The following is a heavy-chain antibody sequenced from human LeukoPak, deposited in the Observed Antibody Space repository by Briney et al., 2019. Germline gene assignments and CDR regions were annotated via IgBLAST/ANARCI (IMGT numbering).Heavy chain of an antibody. CDR1: GFTFSSYA. J-gene: IGHJ6*02. CDR3: AKNYESGRGVPYSMDV. V-gene: IGHV3-23*01. Sequence: GGSLRLSCAASGFTFSSYAMRWVRQAPGKGLEWVSAIGSGSGGTTIYADSVKGRFTISRDNSKNTLYLQKTSLRGEDTAVYYCAKNYESGRGVPYSMDVWGQGTTVTVSS. CDR2: IGSGSGGTT. D-gene: IGHD3-10*01.